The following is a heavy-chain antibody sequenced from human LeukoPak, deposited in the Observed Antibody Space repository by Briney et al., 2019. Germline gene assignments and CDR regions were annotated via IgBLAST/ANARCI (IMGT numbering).Heavy chain of an antibody. CDR2: INWNGGST. V-gene: IGHV3-20*04. CDR3: ATGGWFGELLFDY. CDR1: GFTFDDYG. J-gene: IGHJ4*02. D-gene: IGHD3-10*01. Sequence: PGGSLRLSCAASGFTFDDYGMSWVRQAPGKRLEWVSGINWNGGSTGYADSVKGRFTISRDNAKNSLYLQMNSLRAEDTALYYCATGGWFGELLFDYRGQGTLVTVSS.